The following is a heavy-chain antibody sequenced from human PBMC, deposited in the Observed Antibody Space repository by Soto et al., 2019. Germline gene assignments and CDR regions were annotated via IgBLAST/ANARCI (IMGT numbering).Heavy chain of an antibody. CDR2: IFATSTTI. Sequence: PGGSLRLSCAASGFAFSDYYMVWVRQAPGKGLEWISYIFATSTTIYYADSVKGRFTVSRDNTQNSLFLLMNSLRAEDTAIYYCARDKDWAFDYWGQGTLVTVSS. J-gene: IGHJ4*02. V-gene: IGHV3-11*04. D-gene: IGHD3-9*01. CDR3: ARDKDWAFDY. CDR1: GFAFSDYY.